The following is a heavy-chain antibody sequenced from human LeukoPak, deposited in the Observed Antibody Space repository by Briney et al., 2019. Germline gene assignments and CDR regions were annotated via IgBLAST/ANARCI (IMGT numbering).Heavy chain of an antibody. V-gene: IGHV3-48*01. CDR2: ISSSSSTI. CDR3: ARVCMCAGFGEGANWYDS. D-gene: IGHD3-10*01. J-gene: IGHJ5*01. Sequence: GGSLRLSCAASEFTFSSYNMNWVRQAPGKGLGWVSYISSSSSTIYYADSVKGRFTISRDNAKNSLYLQMNSLRAEDTAVYYCARVCMCAGFGEGANWYDSWGQGTLVTVSS. CDR1: EFTFSSYN.